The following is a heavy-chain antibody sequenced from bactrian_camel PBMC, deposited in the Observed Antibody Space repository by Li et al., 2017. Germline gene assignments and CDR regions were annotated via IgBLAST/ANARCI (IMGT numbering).Heavy chain of an antibody. D-gene: IGHD3*01. CDR3: VKGNGRWVYEFMY. J-gene: IGHJ4*01. CDR2: IATGSGNT. CDR1: GYTYNRNC. Sequence: HVQLVESGGGSVQSGGSLTLSCAASGYTYNRNCMAWFRQAPGKEREGVARIATGSGNTYYADSMKGRFTISQDNAKNTVYLQMNNVKTEDTAMYYCVKGNGRWVYEFMYLGQGTQVTVS. V-gene: IGHV3S1*01.